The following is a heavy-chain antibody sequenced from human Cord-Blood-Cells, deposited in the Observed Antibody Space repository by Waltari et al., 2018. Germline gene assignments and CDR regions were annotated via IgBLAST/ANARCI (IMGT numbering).Heavy chain of an antibody. CDR1: GFTFSSYS. J-gene: IGHJ3*02. D-gene: IGHD4-17*01. CDR3: ARVLTNGVDAFDI. Sequence: EVQLVESGGGLVQPGGSLRLSCAASGFTFSSYSMNWVRQAPGKGRGWVSYISSSSSTIYYADSGKGRFTISRDNAKNSLYLQMNSLRAEDTAVYYCARVLTNGVDAFDIWGQGTMVTVSS. CDR2: ISSSSSTI. V-gene: IGHV3-48*01.